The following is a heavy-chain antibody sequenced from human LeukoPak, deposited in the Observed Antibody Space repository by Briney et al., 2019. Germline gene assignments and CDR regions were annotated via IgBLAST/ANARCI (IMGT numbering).Heavy chain of an antibody. D-gene: IGHD3-9*01. J-gene: IGHJ4*02. V-gene: IGHV3-21*01. Sequence: GGSLRLSCAASGFTFNTYTMNWVRPAPGQGLEWVSSITASSTAIYSADSVKGPFTISTYNAKHFLYLQMNSLRAEATAVYYCARTYYDILTGYNPYLDYWGQGIQVTVRS. CDR1: GFTFNTYT. CDR2: ITASSTAI. CDR3: ARTYYDILTGYNPYLDY.